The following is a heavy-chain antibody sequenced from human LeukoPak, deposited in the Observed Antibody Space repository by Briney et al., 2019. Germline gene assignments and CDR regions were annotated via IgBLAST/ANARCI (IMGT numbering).Heavy chain of an antibody. J-gene: IGHJ5*02. CDR2: IHIYRGNT. D-gene: IGHD6-13*01. CDR3: ARDVGITVADSFDP. CDR1: GGTFSSNA. V-gene: IGHV1-18*01. Sequence: GASVKVSCKASGGTFSSNAISWVRQAPGQGLEWMGWIHIYRGNTNYAQKFQGRVTMTTDTSTSTVYMEVRGLRSDDTAMYYCARDVGITVADSFDPWGQGTLVTVSS.